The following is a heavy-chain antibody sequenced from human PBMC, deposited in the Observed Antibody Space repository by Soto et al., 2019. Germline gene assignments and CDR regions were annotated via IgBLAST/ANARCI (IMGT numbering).Heavy chain of an antibody. CDR2: ISGSGGST. D-gene: IGHD3-3*01. V-gene: IGHV3-23*01. CDR1: GFTFSSYA. Sequence: GGSLRLSCAASGFTFSSYAMSWVRQAPGKGLEWVSAISGSGGSTYYADSVKGRFTISRDNSKNTLYLQMNSLRAEDTAVYYCAKDATIFEEEGPYFDYWGQGTLVTVSS. CDR3: AKDATIFEEEGPYFDY. J-gene: IGHJ4*02.